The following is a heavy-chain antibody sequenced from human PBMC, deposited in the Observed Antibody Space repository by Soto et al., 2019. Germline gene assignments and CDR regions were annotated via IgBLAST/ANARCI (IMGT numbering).Heavy chain of an antibody. CDR1: GYTFPSYD. J-gene: IGHJ6*02. CDR3: ARDRETYGMDV. V-gene: IGHV1-8*01. CDR2: MNPNSGNT. Sequence: ASVKVSCKASGYTFPSYDINWVRQATGQGLEWMGWMNPNSGNTAYAQKFQGRVTMTRNTSISTAYMELSSLRSEDTAVYYCARDRETYGMDVWGQGTTVTVSS.